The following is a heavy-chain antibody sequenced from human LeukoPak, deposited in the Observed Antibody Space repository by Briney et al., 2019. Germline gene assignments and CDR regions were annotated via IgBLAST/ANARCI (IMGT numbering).Heavy chain of an antibody. Sequence: ASVKVSCKASGYTFTGYYMHWVRQAPGQGLEWMGWINPNSGGTNYAQKFQGRVTMTRDTSISTAYMELSRLRSDDTAVYYCALEVVGTLMTTVTSDDYWGQGTLVTVSS. CDR1: GYTFTGYY. V-gene: IGHV1-2*02. J-gene: IGHJ4*02. D-gene: IGHD4-17*01. CDR2: INPNSGGT. CDR3: ALEVVGTLMTTVTSDDY.